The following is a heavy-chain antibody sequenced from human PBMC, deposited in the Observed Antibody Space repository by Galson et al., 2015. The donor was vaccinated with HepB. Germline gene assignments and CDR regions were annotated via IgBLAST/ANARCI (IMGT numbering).Heavy chain of an antibody. CDR2: ISIHNGKT. CDR1: GYTFSSYG. Sequence: SVKVSCKASGYTFSSYGISWVRQAPGQGLQWLGWISIHNGKTNYAQKFQGRVTMSADTSTTTAYMELRGLRSDDTAVYYCTRRGHVGIVVVVNDFWGQGTLVTVSP. CDR3: TRRGHVGIVVVVNDF. D-gene: IGHD2-2*01. J-gene: IGHJ4*02. V-gene: IGHV1-18*01.